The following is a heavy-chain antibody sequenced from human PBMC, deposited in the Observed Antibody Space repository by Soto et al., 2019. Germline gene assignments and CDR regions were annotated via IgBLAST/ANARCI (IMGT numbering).Heavy chain of an antibody. CDR1: GYTFTSYG. V-gene: IGHV1-18*04. CDR2: ISAYNGNT. CDR3: ARDNAAAGIRVYYYYYGMDV. Sequence: GPSVKVSCKASGYTFTSYGISWVRQAPGQGLEWMGWISAYNGNTNYAQKLQGRVTMTTDTSTSTAYMELKSLRSDDTAVYYCARDNAAAGIRVYYYYYGMDVWGQGTTVTVSS. D-gene: IGHD6-13*01. J-gene: IGHJ6*02.